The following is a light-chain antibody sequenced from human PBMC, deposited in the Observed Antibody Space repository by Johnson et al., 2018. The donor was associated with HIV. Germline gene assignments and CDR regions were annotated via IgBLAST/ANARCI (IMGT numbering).Light chain of an antibody. V-gene: IGLV1-51*01. CDR2: DNH. Sequence: QSVLTQTPSVSAAPGQKVTISCSGSSSNIGNNYVSWYQQLPGTAPKLLIYDNHRRPSGIPDRFSGSKSGPSATLGITGLQPGDEADYYCGTWDSTLSTGFFGTGTKVTVL. CDR1: SSNIGNNY. J-gene: IGLJ1*01. CDR3: GTWDSTLSTGF.